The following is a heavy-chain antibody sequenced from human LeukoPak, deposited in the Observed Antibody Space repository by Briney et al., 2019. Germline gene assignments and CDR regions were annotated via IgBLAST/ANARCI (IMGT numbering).Heavy chain of an antibody. CDR1: GGTFSSYA. V-gene: IGHV1-69*13. J-gene: IGHJ4*02. CDR3: AGSDRGVVPAATFY. CDR2: IIPIFGTA. D-gene: IGHD2-2*01. Sequence: SVKVSCKASGGTFSSYAISWVRQAPGQGLEWMGGIIPIFGTANYAQKFQGRVTITADESTSTAYMELSSLRSEDTAVYYCAGSDRGVVPAATFYWGQGTLVTVSS.